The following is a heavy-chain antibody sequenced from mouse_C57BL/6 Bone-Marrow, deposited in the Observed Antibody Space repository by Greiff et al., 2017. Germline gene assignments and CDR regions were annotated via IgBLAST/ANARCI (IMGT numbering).Heavy chain of an antibody. D-gene: IGHD2-3*01. Sequence: EVQLVESGAELVRPGASVKLSCTASGFNIKDDYMHWVKQRPEQGLEWIGWIDPENGDTEYASKFQGKATITADTSSNTAYLQLSSLTSEDTAVYYCTTRYECAYWGQGTLVTVSA. V-gene: IGHV14-4*01. CDR1: GFNIKDDY. J-gene: IGHJ3*01. CDR3: TTRYECAY. CDR2: IDPENGDT.